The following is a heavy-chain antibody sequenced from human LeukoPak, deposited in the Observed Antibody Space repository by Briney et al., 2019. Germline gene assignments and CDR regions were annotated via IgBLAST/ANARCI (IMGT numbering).Heavy chain of an antibody. CDR2: LSDSGGST. J-gene: IGHJ3*02. Sequence: GGSLRLSCAASGFSFSNYDMTWVRQAPGKGLDWVSNLSDSGGSTYYADSVKGRFTISRDNSKNTLYLQMSSLRAEDTAIYFCAKRLYYGSGPLDIWGQGTMVTVSS. CDR3: AKRLYYGSGPLDI. CDR1: GFSFSNYD. V-gene: IGHV3-23*01. D-gene: IGHD3-10*01.